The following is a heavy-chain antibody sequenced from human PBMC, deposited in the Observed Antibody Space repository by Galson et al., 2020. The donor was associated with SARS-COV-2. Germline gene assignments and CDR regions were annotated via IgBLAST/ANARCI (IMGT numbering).Heavy chain of an antibody. CDR1: GFTFSTYW. J-gene: IGHJ4*02. V-gene: IGHV3-74*01. CDR3: ARETSMAAHCIEY. D-gene: IGHD6-6*01. Sequence: ALHGESLKISCAASGFTFSTYWMNWVRQVPGKGLEWVSRIKSDGSRETYADSVKGRFTISRDNAENTLYLQMNSLGVEDTAIYYCARETSMAAHCIEYWGQGNLVTVSS. CDR2: IKSDGSRE.